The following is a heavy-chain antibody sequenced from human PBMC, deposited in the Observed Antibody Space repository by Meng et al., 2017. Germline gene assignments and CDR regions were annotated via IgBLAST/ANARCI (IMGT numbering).Heavy chain of an antibody. J-gene: IGHJ3*02. V-gene: IGHV1-69*05. CDR2: IIPIFGTA. Sequence: SVKVSCKASGGTFSSYAISWVRQAPGQGLEWMGGIIPIFGTANYAQKFQGRVTITTDESTSTAYMELSSLRSDDTAVYYCASSIRANYYDSSDAFDIWGQGTMVTVSS. CDR1: GGTFSSYA. D-gene: IGHD3-22*01. CDR3: ASSIRANYYDSSDAFDI.